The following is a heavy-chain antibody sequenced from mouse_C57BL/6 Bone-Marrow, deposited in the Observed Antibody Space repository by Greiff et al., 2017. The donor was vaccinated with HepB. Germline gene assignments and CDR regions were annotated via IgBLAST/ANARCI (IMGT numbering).Heavy chain of an antibody. V-gene: IGHV1-15*01. CDR3: TRDYYGSSYEGNFDV. D-gene: IGHD1-1*01. CDR2: IDPETGGT. Sequence: VKLQQSGAELVRPGASVTLSCKASGYTFTDYEMHWVKQTPVHGLEWIGAIDPETGGTAYNQKFKGKAILTADKSSSTAYMELRSLTSEDSAVYYCTRDYYGSSYEGNFDVWGTGTTVTVSS. J-gene: IGHJ1*03. CDR1: GYTFTDYE.